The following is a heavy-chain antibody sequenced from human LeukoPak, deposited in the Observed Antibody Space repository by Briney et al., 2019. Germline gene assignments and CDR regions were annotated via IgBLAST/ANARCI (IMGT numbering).Heavy chain of an antibody. V-gene: IGHV3-48*04. Sequence: GGSLRLSCAASGFSFSSYSMNWVRQAPGKGLEWLSYIGASSATIYYADSVQGRFTISRDNAKNSLYLQMDNLRAEDTAVYYCAKVFGVQYFYYMDVWGNGATVIVSS. CDR1: GFSFSSYS. CDR3: AKVFGVQYFYYMDV. CDR2: IGASSATI. J-gene: IGHJ6*03. D-gene: IGHD3-3*01.